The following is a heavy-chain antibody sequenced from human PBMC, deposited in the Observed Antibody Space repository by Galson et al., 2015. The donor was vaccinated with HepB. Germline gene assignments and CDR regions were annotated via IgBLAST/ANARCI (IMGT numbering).Heavy chain of an antibody. J-gene: IGHJ4*02. CDR3: ARTRYGSGSCDY. D-gene: IGHD3-10*01. CDR2: MNPNSGNT. Sequence: SVKVSCKASGYTFTSYDTNWVRQATGQGLEWMGWMNPNSGNTGYAQKFQGRVTITADKSTSTAYMELSSLRSEDTAVYYCARTRYGSGSCDYWGQGTLVTVSS. CDR1: GYTFTSYD. V-gene: IGHV1-8*01.